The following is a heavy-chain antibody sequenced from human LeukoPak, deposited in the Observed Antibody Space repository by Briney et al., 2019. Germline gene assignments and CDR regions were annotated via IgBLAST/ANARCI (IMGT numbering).Heavy chain of an antibody. V-gene: IGHV3-66*02. CDR3: ARVGSVVKAATTYFDC. CDR2: IYSGGST. J-gene: IGHJ4*02. CDR1: GFTVSSNY. Sequence: AGGSLRLSCAASGFTVSSNYMSWVRQAPGKGLEWVSVIYSGGSTYYADSVKGRFTISRDNSKNTLYLQMNSLRAEDTAVYYCARVGSVVKAATTYFDCWGQGTLVTVSS. D-gene: IGHD2-15*01.